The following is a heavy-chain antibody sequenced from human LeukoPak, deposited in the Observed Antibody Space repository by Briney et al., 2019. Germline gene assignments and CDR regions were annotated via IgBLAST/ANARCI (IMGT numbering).Heavy chain of an antibody. CDR1: GFTFSRYW. CDR2: INSDGSST. V-gene: IGHV3-74*01. D-gene: IGHD6-13*01. CDR3: ARGISGNHFDA. Sequence: TGGSLRLSCAASGFTFSRYWMHWVRQAPGKGLVWVSRINSDGSSTTYADSVKGRFTISRDNAKNTLYLEMDSLRAEDTAVYYCARGISGNHFDAWGQGTLVTVSS. J-gene: IGHJ5*02.